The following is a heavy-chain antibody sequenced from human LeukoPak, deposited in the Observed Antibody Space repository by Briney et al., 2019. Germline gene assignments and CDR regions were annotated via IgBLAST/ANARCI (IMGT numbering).Heavy chain of an antibody. D-gene: IGHD5-18*01. CDR3: ARLNRDTFRGYSYGFDY. V-gene: IGHV4-39*01. J-gene: IGHJ4*02. CDR2: IYYSGST. CDR1: GGSISSSSYY. Sequence: PSETLSLTCTVSGGSISSSSYYWGWIRQPPGKGLEWIGSIYYSGSTYYNPSLKSRVTISVDTSKNQFSLKLSSVTAADTAVYYCARLNRDTFRGYSYGFDYWGQGTLVTVSS.